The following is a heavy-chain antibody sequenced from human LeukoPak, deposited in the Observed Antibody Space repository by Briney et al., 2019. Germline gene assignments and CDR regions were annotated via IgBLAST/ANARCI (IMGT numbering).Heavy chain of an antibody. CDR2: IYYSGST. Sequence: SETLSLTCTVSGGSISSGGYYWSWIRQHPGRGLEWIGYIYYSGSTYYNPSLKSRVTISVDTSKNQFSLKLSSVAAADTAVYYCARDVGIAAAVWYFDLWGRGTLVTVSS. D-gene: IGHD6-13*01. J-gene: IGHJ2*01. V-gene: IGHV4-31*03. CDR1: GGSISSGGYY. CDR3: ARDVGIAAAVWYFDL.